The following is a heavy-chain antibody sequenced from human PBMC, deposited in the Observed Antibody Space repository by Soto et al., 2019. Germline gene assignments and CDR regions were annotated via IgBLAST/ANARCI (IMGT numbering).Heavy chain of an antibody. CDR3: ACYYCCDDRGNAFYI. Sequence: ASVKVSCKASGYTFTGYYMHWVRQAPGQGLEWMGWINPNSGGTNYAQKFQGWVTMTRDTSISTAYMELSRLRSDDTAVYYCACYYCCDDRGNAFYICGQGTVVPV. V-gene: IGHV1-2*04. CDR1: GYTFTGYY. D-gene: IGHD3-10*01. CDR2: INPNSGGT. J-gene: IGHJ3*02.